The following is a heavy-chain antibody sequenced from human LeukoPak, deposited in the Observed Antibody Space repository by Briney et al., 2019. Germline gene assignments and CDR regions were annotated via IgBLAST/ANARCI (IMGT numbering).Heavy chain of an antibody. CDR3: ARDKLIAARPYAFDI. D-gene: IGHD6-6*01. CDR1: GGSISSYY. J-gene: IGHJ3*02. V-gene: IGHV4-59*01. CDR2: IYYSGST. Sequence: SETLSLTCTVSGGSISSYYWSWIRQPPGKGLEWIGYIYYSGSTNYNPSLKSRATISVDTSKNQFSLKLSSVTAADTAVYYCARDKLIAARPYAFDIWGQGTMVTVSS.